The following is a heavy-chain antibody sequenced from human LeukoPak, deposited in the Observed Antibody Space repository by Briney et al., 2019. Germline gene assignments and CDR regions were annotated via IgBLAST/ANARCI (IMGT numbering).Heavy chain of an antibody. CDR3: ARDPDYGDYRGWFDP. D-gene: IGHD4-17*01. V-gene: IGHV3-21*01. Sequence: PGGSLRLSCAASGFTFSSYSMNWVRQAPGKGLEWVSSISSSSSYIYYADSVKGRFTISRDNSKNTLYLQMNSLRAEDTAVYYCARDPDYGDYRGWFDPWGQGTLVTVSS. CDR2: ISSSSSYI. J-gene: IGHJ5*02. CDR1: GFTFSSYS.